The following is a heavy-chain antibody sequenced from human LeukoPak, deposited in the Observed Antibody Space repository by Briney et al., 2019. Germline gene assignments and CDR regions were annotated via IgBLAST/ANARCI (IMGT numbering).Heavy chain of an antibody. J-gene: IGHJ4*02. D-gene: IGHD6-13*01. CDR2: IYYSGST. Sequence: SETLSLTCAVYGGSFSGHYWGWIRQPPGKGLEWIGSIYYSGSTYYNPSLKSRVTISVDTSKNQFSLKLSSVTVADTAVYYCARHVIAAAGTRYFDYWGQGTLVTVSS. V-gene: IGHV4-39*01. CDR1: GGSFSGHY. CDR3: ARHVIAAAGTRYFDY.